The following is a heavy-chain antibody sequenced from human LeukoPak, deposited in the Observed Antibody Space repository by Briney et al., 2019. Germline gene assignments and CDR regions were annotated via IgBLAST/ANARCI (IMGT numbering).Heavy chain of an antibody. V-gene: IGHV1-69*13. CDR3: ARVVSSGYHFDY. CDR1: GGTFSSYA. J-gene: IGHJ4*02. D-gene: IGHD3-22*01. Sequence: SVKVSCRASGGTFSSYAISWVRQAPGQGLEWMGGIIPIFGTANYAQKFQGRVTITADESTSTAYMELSSLRSEDTAVYYCARVVSSGYHFDYWGQGTLVTVSS. CDR2: IIPIFGTA.